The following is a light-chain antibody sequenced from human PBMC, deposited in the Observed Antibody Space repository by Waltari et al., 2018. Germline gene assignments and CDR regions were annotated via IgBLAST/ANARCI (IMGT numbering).Light chain of an antibody. CDR3: LEGHTPSPT. J-gene: IGKJ3*01. V-gene: IGKV1-39*01. CDR1: QPLPSF. CDR2: DIS. Sequence: DIQMPQSPLYLSASVGDRGPTTCRSTQPLPSFFTWYQQRPGKAPKRLIYDISTLESGVPPRFSCSGSGTHFTLTISSHQPEDFATYDCLEGHTPSPTFGPGTKVD.